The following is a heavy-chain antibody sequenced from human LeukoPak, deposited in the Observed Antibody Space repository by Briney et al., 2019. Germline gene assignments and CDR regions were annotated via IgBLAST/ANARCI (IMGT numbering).Heavy chain of an antibody. J-gene: IGHJ5*02. CDR2: ISGSGGST. CDR1: GFTFSSYG. Sequence: GGSLRLSCAASGFTFSSYGMSWVRQAPGKGLEWVSAISGSGGSTYYADPVKGRFTISRDNSKNTLYLQMNSLRAEDTAVYYCARSDYEVNWFDPWGQGTLVTVSS. D-gene: IGHD4-17*01. CDR3: ARSDYEVNWFDP. V-gene: IGHV3-23*01.